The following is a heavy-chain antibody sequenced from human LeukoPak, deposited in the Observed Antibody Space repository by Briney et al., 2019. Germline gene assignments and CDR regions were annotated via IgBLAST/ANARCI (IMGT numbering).Heavy chain of an antibody. CDR2: ISTYNGNT. D-gene: IGHD6-19*01. CDR3: AREVSRYSSGWYDPSNWFDP. Sequence: GASVKVSCTAFGYTFTSYGISWVRQAPGQGLEWMGWISTYNGNTKYGQKFQGRVTMTADTSTSTAYMELRSLRSDDTAVYYCAREVSRYSSGWYDPSNWFDPWGQGTLVTVSS. J-gene: IGHJ5*02. V-gene: IGHV1-18*01. CDR1: GYTFTSYG.